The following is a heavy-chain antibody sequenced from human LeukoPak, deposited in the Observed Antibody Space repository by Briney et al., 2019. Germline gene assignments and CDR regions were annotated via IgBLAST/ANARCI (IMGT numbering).Heavy chain of an antibody. CDR3: ARYCTNGVCYDGLDY. D-gene: IGHD2-8*01. V-gene: IGHV3-48*03. CDR2: ISSSGSTI. J-gene: IGHJ4*02. Sequence: PGGSLRLSCAASGFTFSSYEMNWVRQAPGKGLEWVSYISSSGSTIYYADSVKGRFTISRDNAKNSLYLQMNSLRAEDTAVYYCARYCTNGVCYDGLDYWGQGTLVTVSS. CDR1: GFTFSSYE.